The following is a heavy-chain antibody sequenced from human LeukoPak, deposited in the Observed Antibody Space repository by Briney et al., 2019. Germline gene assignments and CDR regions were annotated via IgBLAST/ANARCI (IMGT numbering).Heavy chain of an antibody. CDR1: GYTFTSYG. CDR3: ARGEYDYIWGSYRYTGREYYFDY. D-gene: IGHD3-16*02. CDR2: TSAYNGNT. V-gene: IGHV1-18*01. J-gene: IGHJ4*02. Sequence: ASVKVSCKASGYTFTSYGISWVRQAPGQGLEWMGWTSAYNGNTNYAQKLQGRVTMTTDTSTSTAYMELRSLRSDDTAVYYCARGEYDYIWGSYRYTGREYYFDYWGQGTLVTVSS.